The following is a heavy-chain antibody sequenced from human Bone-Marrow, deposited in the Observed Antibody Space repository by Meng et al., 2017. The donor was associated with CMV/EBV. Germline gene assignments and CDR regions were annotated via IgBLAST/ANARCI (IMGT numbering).Heavy chain of an antibody. D-gene: IGHD3-3*01. Sequence: GGSLRLSCAASGFTFSSYSMNWVRQAPGKGLEWVSYISSSSSTIYYADSVKGRFTISRDNSKTTLYLQMNSLRAEDTAVYYCARGPSYFDFWSGYDYWGQGTLVTVSS. CDR1: GFTFSSYS. J-gene: IGHJ4*02. CDR2: ISSSSSTI. CDR3: ARGPSYFDFWSGYDY. V-gene: IGHV3-48*01.